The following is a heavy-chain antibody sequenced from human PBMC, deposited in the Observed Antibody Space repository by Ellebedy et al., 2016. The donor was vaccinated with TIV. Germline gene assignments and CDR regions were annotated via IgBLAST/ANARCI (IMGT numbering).Heavy chain of an antibody. J-gene: IGHJ4*02. V-gene: IGHV3-9*01. CDR3: VKAWGD. CDR1: GFTFDDYA. D-gene: IGHD3-16*01. Sequence: SLKISCAASGFTFDDYAMHWVRQAPGKGLEWVSGISWNSGSIGYADSVKGRFTISRDNSKNTLYLQMSSLRPEDTAVYYCVKAWGDWGQGTLVTVSS. CDR2: ISWNSGSI.